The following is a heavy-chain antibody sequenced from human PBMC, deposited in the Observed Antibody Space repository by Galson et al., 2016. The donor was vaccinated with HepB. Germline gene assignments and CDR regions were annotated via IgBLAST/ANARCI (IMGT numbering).Heavy chain of an antibody. D-gene: IGHD5-24*01. CDR2: ISFDGRNK. V-gene: IGHV3-30*18. CDR3: AKEGDGHNFVDY. CDR1: GFMFNTYG. Sequence: SLRLSCAASGFMFNTYGIHWVRQAPGKGLEWVAVISFDGRNKYYADSVKGRFTISRDNSNNTLYLQMNSLKPEDTAVHYCAKEGDGHNFVDYWGQGTRVTVPS. J-gene: IGHJ4*02.